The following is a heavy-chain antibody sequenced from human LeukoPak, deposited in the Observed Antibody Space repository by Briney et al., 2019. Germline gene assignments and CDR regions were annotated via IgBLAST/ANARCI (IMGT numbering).Heavy chain of an antibody. CDR2: IYYSGST. Sequence: SETLSLTCTVSGGSISSYYWSWIRQPPGKGLEWIGYIYYSGSTNYNPSLKSRVTISVDTSKNQFSLKLSSVTAADTAVYYCARAGYNSRYGMDVWGQGTTVTVSS. D-gene: IGHD5-12*01. V-gene: IGHV4-59*08. CDR3: ARAGYNSRYGMDV. CDR1: GGSISSYY. J-gene: IGHJ6*02.